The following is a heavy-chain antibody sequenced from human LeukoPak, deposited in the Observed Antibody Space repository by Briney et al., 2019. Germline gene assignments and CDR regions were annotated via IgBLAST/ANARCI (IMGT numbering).Heavy chain of an antibody. V-gene: IGHV1-46*01. J-gene: IGHJ4*02. Sequence: GASVKVSCKASGYTFTSYYMDWVRQAPGQGLEWMGIINPSGGSTSYAQKFQGRVTMTRDTSTSTVYMELSSLRSEDTAVYYCARVTATVTPFDYWGQGTLVTVSS. CDR2: INPSGGST. CDR1: GYTFTSYY. D-gene: IGHD4-17*01. CDR3: ARVTATVTPFDY.